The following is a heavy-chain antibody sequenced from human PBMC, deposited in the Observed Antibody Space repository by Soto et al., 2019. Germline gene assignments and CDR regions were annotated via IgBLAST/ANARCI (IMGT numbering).Heavy chain of an antibody. J-gene: IGHJ4*02. Sequence: SETLSLTCTVSGGSTSSYYWSWIRQPAGKGLEWIGRIYTSGSTNYNPSLKSRVTMSVDTSKNQFSLKLSSVTAADTAVYYCARDLRCSSTSCSYFDYWGQGTRVTVSS. CDR3: ARDLRCSSTSCSYFDY. V-gene: IGHV4-4*07. CDR2: IYTSGST. CDR1: GGSTSSYY. D-gene: IGHD2-2*01.